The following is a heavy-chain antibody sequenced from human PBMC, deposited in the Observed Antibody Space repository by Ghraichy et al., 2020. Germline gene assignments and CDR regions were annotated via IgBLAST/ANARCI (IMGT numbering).Heavy chain of an antibody. D-gene: IGHD3-10*01. Sequence: GGSLRLSCAASGFTFSSYAMSWVRQAPGKGLEWVSAISGSGGSTYYADSVKGRFTISRDNSKNTLYLQMNSLRAEDTAVYYCAKVPRMVRGVNEKLRERELWGQGTLVTVSS. V-gene: IGHV3-23*01. CDR3: AKVPRMVRGVNEKLREREL. J-gene: IGHJ4*02. CDR2: ISGSGGST. CDR1: GFTFSSYA.